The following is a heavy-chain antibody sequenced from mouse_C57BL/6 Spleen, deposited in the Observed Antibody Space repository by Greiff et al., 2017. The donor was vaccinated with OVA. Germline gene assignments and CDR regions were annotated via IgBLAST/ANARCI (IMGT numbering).Heavy chain of an antibody. Sequence: QVQLQQSGAELVKPGASVKLSCKASGYTFTSYWMRWVKQRPGQGLEWIGMIHPNSGSTNYNEKFKSKATLTVDKSSSTAYMQLSSLTSEDSAVYYCAKGYGSSFYAMDYWGQGTSVTVSS. J-gene: IGHJ4*01. CDR3: AKGYGSSFYAMDY. V-gene: IGHV1-64*01. CDR2: IHPNSGST. CDR1: GYTFTSYW. D-gene: IGHD1-1*01.